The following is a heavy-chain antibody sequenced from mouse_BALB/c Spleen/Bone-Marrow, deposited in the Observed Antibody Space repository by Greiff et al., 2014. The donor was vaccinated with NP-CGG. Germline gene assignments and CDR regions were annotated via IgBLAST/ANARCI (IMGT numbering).Heavy chain of an antibody. Sequence: EVQLQESGAELVRSGASVKLSCTGSGFNIKDSYIHWVKQRPGQGLEWIGWIDPENGDTDYAPKFQGKATMTADTSSNTAYLQLSSLTSEDTAVYYCTLYGNYGWEYWGQGTSVTVSS. V-gene: IGHV14-4*02. J-gene: IGHJ4*01. CDR3: TLYGNYGWEY. CDR1: GFNIKDSY. D-gene: IGHD2-10*02. CDR2: IDPENGDT.